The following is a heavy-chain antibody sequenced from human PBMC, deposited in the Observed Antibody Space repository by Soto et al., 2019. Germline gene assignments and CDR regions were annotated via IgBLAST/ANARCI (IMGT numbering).Heavy chain of an antibody. D-gene: IGHD4-17*01. Sequence: EVQLVESGGGLVQPGGSLKLSCAASGFTFSGSAMHWVRQASGKGLEWVGRIRSKANSYATAYAASVKGRFTISRDDSKNTAYLQMNSLKTENTAVYYCGSLSSYGDYGRDVWGKGTTVTVSS. CDR3: GSLSSYGDYGRDV. J-gene: IGHJ6*04. CDR1: GFTFSGSA. V-gene: IGHV3-73*01. CDR2: IRSKANSYAT.